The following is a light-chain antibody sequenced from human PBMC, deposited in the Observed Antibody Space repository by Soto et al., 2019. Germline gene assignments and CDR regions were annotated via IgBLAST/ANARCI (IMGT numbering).Light chain of an antibody. CDR2: GAS. Sequence: EVVMTQSPATLSVSPGERATLSCRASQSVSSNLVWYQQKPGQAPRLLIYGASTRATGIPGRFSGSGSGTEFTLAISSLQSEDFAVYYCQQYKHWPRTFGQGTKVEI. V-gene: IGKV3-15*01. CDR3: QQYKHWPRT. CDR1: QSVSSN. J-gene: IGKJ1*01.